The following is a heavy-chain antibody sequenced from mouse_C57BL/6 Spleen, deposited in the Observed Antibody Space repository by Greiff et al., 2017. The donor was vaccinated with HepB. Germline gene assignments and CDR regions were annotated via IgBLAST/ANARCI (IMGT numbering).Heavy chain of an antibody. J-gene: IGHJ2*01. D-gene: IGHD3-2*02. CDR1: GYSITSGYY. CDR2: ISYDGSN. CDR3: ARQDSSGYRGYYFDY. Sequence: EVQLQESGPGLVKPSQSLSLTCSVTGYSITSGYYWNWIRQFPGNKLEWMGYISYDGSNNYNPSLKNRISITRDTSKNQFFLKLNSVTTEDTATYYCARQDSSGYRGYYFDYWGQGTTLTVSS. V-gene: IGHV3-6*01.